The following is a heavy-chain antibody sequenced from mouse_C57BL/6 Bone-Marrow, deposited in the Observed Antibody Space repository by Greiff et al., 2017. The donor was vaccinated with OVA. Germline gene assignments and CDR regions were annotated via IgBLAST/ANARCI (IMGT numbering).Heavy chain of an antibody. CDR3: VRDQLLRGYFDV. D-gene: IGHD2-12*01. CDR2: IRSKSSNYAT. V-gene: IGHV10-3*01. CDR1: GFTFNTYA. Sequence: DVMLVESGGGLVQPKGSLKLSCAASGFTFNTYAMHWVRQAPGKGLEWVARIRSKSSNYATYYADSVKDRFTISRDDSQSMLYLQMNNLKTEDTAMYYCVRDQLLRGYFDVWGTGTTVTVSS. J-gene: IGHJ1*03.